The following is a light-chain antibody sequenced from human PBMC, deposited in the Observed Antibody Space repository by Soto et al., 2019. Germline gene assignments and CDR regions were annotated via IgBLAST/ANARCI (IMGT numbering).Light chain of an antibody. CDR1: SSDVGAYNS. CDR2: DAT. V-gene: IGLV2-14*01. CDR3: SSYTTSNTVV. J-gene: IGLJ2*01. Sequence: QSALTQPASVSGSPGQSITISCTGTSSDVGAYNSVSWYQQHPGKAPKVMIYDATDRPSGVSYRFSGSKSGNTASLTISGLQADDEADYYCSSYTTSNTVVFGGGTKLTV.